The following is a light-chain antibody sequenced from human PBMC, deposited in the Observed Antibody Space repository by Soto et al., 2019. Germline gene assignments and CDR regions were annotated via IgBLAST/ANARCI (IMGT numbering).Light chain of an antibody. Sequence: QSALTQPASVSGSPGQSITISCTGTSSDVGNYNLVSWYQQHPGKAPKLMIYEGSKRPSGVSNRFSGSKSGNTASLTISGLQAEDEADYYCCSYAGSRTPDVFGTGTKLTVL. V-gene: IGLV2-23*01. CDR3: CSYAGSRTPDV. J-gene: IGLJ1*01. CDR2: EGS. CDR1: SSDVGNYNL.